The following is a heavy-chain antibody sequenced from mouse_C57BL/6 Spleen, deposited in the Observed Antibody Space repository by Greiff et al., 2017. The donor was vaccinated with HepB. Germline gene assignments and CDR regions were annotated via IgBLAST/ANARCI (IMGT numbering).Heavy chain of an antibody. CDR3: ARRGYSNYVPFDY. J-gene: IGHJ2*01. D-gene: IGHD2-5*01. V-gene: IGHV1-18*01. CDR1: GYTFTDYN. CDR2: INPNNGGT. Sequence: VQLQQSGPELVKPGASVKIPCKASGYTFTDYNMDWVKQSHGKSLEWIGDINPNNGGTIYNQKFKGKATLTVDKSSSTAYMELRSLTSEDTAVYYCARRGYSNYVPFDYWGQGTTLTVSS.